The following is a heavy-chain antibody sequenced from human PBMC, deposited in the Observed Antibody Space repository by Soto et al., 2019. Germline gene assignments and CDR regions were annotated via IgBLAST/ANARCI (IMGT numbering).Heavy chain of an antibody. D-gene: IGHD6-13*01. J-gene: IGHJ6*02. V-gene: IGHV3-30-3*01. Sequence: QVQLVESGGGVVQPGRSLRLSCAASGFTFSSYAMHWVRQAPGKGLEWVAVISYDGSNKYYADSVKGRFTISRDNSKNTLYLQMNSLRAEDTAVYYCARDQQQLVPSYGMDVWGQGTTVTVSS. CDR3: ARDQQQLVPSYGMDV. CDR1: GFTFSSYA. CDR2: ISYDGSNK.